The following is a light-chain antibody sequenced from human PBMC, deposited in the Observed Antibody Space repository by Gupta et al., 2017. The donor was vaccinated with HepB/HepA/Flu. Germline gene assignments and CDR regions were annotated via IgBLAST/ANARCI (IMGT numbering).Light chain of an antibody. V-gene: IGLV3-19*01. CDR2: DRN. J-gene: IGLJ2*01. CDR1: SLRRFY. CDR3: HSRDGSGNYLV. Sequence: SSELTQDPAVSVALGQTVRITCQGDSLRRFYASWYQQKPGQAPVLVIYDRNNRPSGIPDRFSGSSSATTASFTITWAQAEDAADYYCHSRDGSGNYLVFGGGTKLTVL.